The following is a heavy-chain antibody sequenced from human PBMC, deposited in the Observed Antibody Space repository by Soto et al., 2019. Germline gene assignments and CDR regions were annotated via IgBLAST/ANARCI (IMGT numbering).Heavy chain of an antibody. J-gene: IGHJ4*02. CDR1: GFTFSSYA. D-gene: IGHD1-1*01. Sequence: RLSCAASGFTFSSYAMGWVRQAPGKGLEWVSSISGIGHSTYYADSVKGRFTISRDNSKNTLHLQMNSLRAEDTAVYYCAKRIMSTIGHFDSWGQGTLVTVSS. CDR2: ISGIGHST. CDR3: AKRIMSTIGHFDS. V-gene: IGHV3-23*01.